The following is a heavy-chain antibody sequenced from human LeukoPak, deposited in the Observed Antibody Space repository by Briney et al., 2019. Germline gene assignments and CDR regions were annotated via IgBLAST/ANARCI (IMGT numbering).Heavy chain of an antibody. CDR3: ARNEWFGELLGFDP. J-gene: IGHJ5*02. V-gene: IGHV4-59*11. CDR2: IYYSGST. D-gene: IGHD3-10*01. CDR1: GGSISSHY. Sequence: SETLSLTCTVSGGSISSHYWSWIRQPPGKGLEWIGYIYYSGSTNYDPSLKSRVTISVDTSKNQFSLKLSSVTAADTAVYYCARNEWFGELLGFDPWGQGTLVTVSS.